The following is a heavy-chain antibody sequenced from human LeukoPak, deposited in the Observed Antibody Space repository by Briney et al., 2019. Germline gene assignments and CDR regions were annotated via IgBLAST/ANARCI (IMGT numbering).Heavy chain of an antibody. Sequence: PSETLSLTCTVSGGSISSGDHYWSWIRQPPGKGLEWIGYIYYSGSTYYNPSLKSRVTISVDTSKNQFSLKLSSVAAADTAVYYCARGTYYDFWSGYTNWFDPWGQGTLVTVSS. V-gene: IGHV4-30-4*08. J-gene: IGHJ5*02. D-gene: IGHD3-3*01. CDR3: ARGTYYDFWSGYTNWFDP. CDR1: GGSISSGDHY. CDR2: IYYSGST.